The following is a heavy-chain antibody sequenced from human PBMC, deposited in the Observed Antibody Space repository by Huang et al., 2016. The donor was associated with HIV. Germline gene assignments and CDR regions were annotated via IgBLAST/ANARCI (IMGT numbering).Heavy chain of an antibody. Sequence: QVQLQESGPGLVKASETLSLTCTVSGGSISGHYWNWIRQTTGRGLEWIANMYYSGSTNYNPSLKSRVTISVDTSKNQCSLKLSSVTAADTAVYYCARLRYYYDSSGYSAFDMWGQGTMVTVSS. J-gene: IGHJ3*02. CDR3: ARLRYYYDSSGYSAFDM. CDR1: GGSISGHY. D-gene: IGHD3-22*01. CDR2: MYYSGST. V-gene: IGHV4-59*11.